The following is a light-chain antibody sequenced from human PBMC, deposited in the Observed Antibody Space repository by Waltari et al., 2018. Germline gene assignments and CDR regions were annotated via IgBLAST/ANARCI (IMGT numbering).Light chain of an antibody. V-gene: IGLV1-44*01. J-gene: IGLJ2*01. Sequence: QSVLTQPPSASGTPGQRVTISCSGSYSNIGSNIVTWYQQLPGTAPKLLIYSNEDRPSGVPDRFSGSKSGTAASLASSGLQSEDEADYYCATWDDRLTGVVFGGGTRVTVL. CDR1: YSNIGSNI. CDR3: ATWDDRLTGVV. CDR2: SNE.